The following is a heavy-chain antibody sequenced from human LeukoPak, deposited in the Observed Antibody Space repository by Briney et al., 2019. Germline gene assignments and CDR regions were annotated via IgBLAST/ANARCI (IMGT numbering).Heavy chain of an antibody. V-gene: IGHV4-59*01. CDR3: ARTRAGYYGSGSFNDYYNMDV. J-gene: IGHJ6*03. CDR1: GGSISSYY. CDR2: IYYSGST. D-gene: IGHD3-10*01. Sequence: PSETLSLTCTVSGGSISSYYWTWIRQPPGKGLEWIGYIYYSGSTNYNPSLKSRVTISVHMSKTEFSLKLSSVTAADTAVYFCARTRAGYYGSGSFNDYYNMDVWGKRSRVTVSS.